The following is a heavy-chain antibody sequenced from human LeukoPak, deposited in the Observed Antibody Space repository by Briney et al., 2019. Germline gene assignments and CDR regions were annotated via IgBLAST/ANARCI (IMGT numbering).Heavy chain of an antibody. CDR3: ARVGSGWYDFDY. Sequence: QAGGSLRLACAASGFTVSSNYMSWVRQAPRKGLEWVSVIYSGSSSTYYTDSVKGRFTISRHNSKNTLYLQMNSLRAEDTAVYYCARVGSGWYDFDYWGQGTLVTVSS. V-gene: IGHV3-53*04. CDR1: GFTVSSNY. J-gene: IGHJ4*02. CDR2: IYSGSSST. D-gene: IGHD6-19*01.